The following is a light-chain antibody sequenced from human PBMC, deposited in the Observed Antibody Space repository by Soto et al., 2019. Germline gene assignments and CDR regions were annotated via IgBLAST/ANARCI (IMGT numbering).Light chain of an antibody. Sequence: DIQMTQSPSSLSASIGDRVTITCRASQSISIYLNWYQQKPGKAPKVLIYAASSLQSGVPSRFSGSGSGTDFTLTISSLQPEDFATYYCQQSYSVPLTFGQVTKLEIK. CDR3: QQSYSVPLT. CDR1: QSISIY. V-gene: IGKV1-39*01. CDR2: AAS. J-gene: IGKJ1*01.